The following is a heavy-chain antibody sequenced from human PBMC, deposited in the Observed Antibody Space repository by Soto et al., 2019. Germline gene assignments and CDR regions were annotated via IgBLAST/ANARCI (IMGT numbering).Heavy chain of an antibody. CDR1: GYTFTGYY. D-gene: IGHD6-19*01. J-gene: IGHJ3*02. Sequence: QVQLVQSGAEVKKPGASVKVSCKASGYTFTGYYMHWVRQAPGQGLEWMGWINPNSGGTNYAQKFKGWVTMTRDTSISTAYMELSRLRSDDTAVYYCARAGYSSGWYRQDDAFDIWGQGTMVTVSS. CDR2: INPNSGGT. V-gene: IGHV1-2*04. CDR3: ARAGYSSGWYRQDDAFDI.